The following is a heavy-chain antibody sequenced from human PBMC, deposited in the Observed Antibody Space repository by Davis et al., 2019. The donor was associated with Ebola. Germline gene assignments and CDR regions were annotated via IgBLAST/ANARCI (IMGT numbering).Heavy chain of an antibody. CDR1: GFTFTNYA. CDR3: TKTISATPGDY. V-gene: IGHV3-48*04. D-gene: IGHD4/OR15-4a*01. J-gene: IGHJ4*02. CDR2: VNREGGAI. Sequence: GGSLRLSCAASGFTFTNYAMNWVRQAPGKGLEFISHVNREGGAIGYADSVKGRFTISRDNAKNSLFLQMNSLRVEDTAVYYCTKTISATPGDYWGQGTLVTVSS.